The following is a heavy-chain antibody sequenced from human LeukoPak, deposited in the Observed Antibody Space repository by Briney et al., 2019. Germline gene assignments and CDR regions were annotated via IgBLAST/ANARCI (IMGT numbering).Heavy chain of an antibody. CDR2: ISGSGGDT. Sequence: PGGSLRLSCAASGFTFSNYAMTWVRQAPGKGLEGGSAISGSGGDTYYAASGKGRFTISRDNPRNTRYLQMNSLRADDTAVYYCAKGPLRFLDYYSYMDVWGKGTTVTVSS. V-gene: IGHV3-23*01. D-gene: IGHD3-3*01. CDR1: GFTFSNYA. J-gene: IGHJ6*03. CDR3: AKGPLRFLDYYSYMDV.